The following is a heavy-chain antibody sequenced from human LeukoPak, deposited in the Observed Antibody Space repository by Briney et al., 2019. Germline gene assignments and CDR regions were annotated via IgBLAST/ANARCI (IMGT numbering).Heavy chain of an antibody. V-gene: IGHV4-34*01. D-gene: IGHD3-22*01. CDR1: GGSFSGYY. CDR2: TNHSGST. CDR3: ARVLPYDSSGYYTYYFDY. Sequence: PSETLSLTCAVYGGSFSGYYWRWIRQPPGKGLEWIGETNHSGSTNYNPSLKSRVTISVDTSKNQFSLKLSSVTAADTAVYYCARVLPYDSSGYYTYYFDYWGQGTLVTVSS. J-gene: IGHJ4*02.